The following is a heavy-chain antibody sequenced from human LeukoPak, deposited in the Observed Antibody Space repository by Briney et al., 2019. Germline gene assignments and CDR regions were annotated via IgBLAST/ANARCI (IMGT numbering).Heavy chain of an antibody. CDR1: GFTFSSYG. V-gene: IGHV3-30*02. Sequence: GGSLRLSCAASGFTFSSYGMLWVRQAPGKGREWVAFIRYDGSNKYYADSMKGRFTISGDNSKNTLDLHINSLRAEDTAVYYCVKDNPLDYWGQGTLVIVSS. D-gene: IGHD1-14*01. CDR3: VKDNPLDY. J-gene: IGHJ4*02. CDR2: IRYDGSNK.